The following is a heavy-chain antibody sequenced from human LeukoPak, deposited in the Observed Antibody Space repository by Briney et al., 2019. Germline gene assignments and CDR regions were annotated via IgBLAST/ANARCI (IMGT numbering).Heavy chain of an antibody. V-gene: IGHV3-23*01. J-gene: IGHJ3*02. Sequence: GGSLRLSCAASGFTLSSYAMSWVRQGPGKGLEWVSAISVSGNTYHADSVKGRFTISRDNAKNSLYLQMNSLRAEDTAVYYCARDLNVWGAFDIWGQGTMVTVSS. CDR1: GFTLSSYA. D-gene: IGHD7-27*01. CDR3: ARDLNVWGAFDI. CDR2: ISVSGNT.